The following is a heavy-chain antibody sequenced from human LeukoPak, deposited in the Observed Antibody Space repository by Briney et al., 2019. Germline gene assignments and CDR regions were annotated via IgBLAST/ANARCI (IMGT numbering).Heavy chain of an antibody. CDR2: ISYSGST. CDR3: ARGGAFSSSWYVDY. V-gene: IGHV4-59*01. Sequence: SETLSLTCTVSGGSISSYYWSWIRQPPGKGLEWIGYISYSGSTNFNPSLKSRVTISVDTSRNKVSLKLSSVTAADTAVYYCARGGAFSSSWYVDYWGQGTLVTVST. D-gene: IGHD6-13*01. CDR1: GGSISSYY. J-gene: IGHJ4*02.